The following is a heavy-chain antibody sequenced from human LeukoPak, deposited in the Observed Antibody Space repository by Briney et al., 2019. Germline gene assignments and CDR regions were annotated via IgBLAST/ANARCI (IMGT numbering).Heavy chain of an antibody. CDR3: ARDPGPMAVVPAARIGFYNWFDP. CDR1: GGTFSSYA. V-gene: IGHV1-69*06. D-gene: IGHD2-2*01. CDR2: IIPIFGTA. J-gene: IGHJ5*02. Sequence: GASVKVSCKASGGTFSSYAISWVRQAPGQGLEWMGGIIPIFGTANYAQKLQGRVTITADKSTSTAYMELSSLRSEDTAVYYCARDPGPMAVVPAARIGFYNWFDPWGQGTLVTVSS.